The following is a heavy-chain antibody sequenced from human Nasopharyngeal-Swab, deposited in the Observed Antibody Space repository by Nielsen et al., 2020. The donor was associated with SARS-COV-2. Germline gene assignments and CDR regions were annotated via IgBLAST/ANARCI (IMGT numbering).Heavy chain of an antibody. J-gene: IGHJ6*01. Sequence: GGSLRLSCAASGFTFSSYWMHWVRQAPGKGLVWVSRINSDGSSTSYADSVKGRFTISRDNAKNSLYLQMNSLHRGPIGLPPGTLLQEHLWG. CDR2: INSDGSST. V-gene: IGHV3-74*01. CDR1: GFTFSSYW. CDR3: TLLQEHL.